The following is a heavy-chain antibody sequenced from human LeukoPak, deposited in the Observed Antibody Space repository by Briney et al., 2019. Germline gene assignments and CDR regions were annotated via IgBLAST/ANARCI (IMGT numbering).Heavy chain of an antibody. CDR3: TRDWGDAFDI. J-gene: IGHJ3*02. CDR2: IRSKPYGGTT. D-gene: IGHD3-16*01. Sequence: GGSLRLSCTASGFSFGDYDMIWVRQAPGKGLEWVSLIRSKPYGGTTEYAASVKGRFIISRDDSNRIAYLQMNSLKTEDTAVYYCTRDWGDAFDIWGQGTMATVSS. V-gene: IGHV3-49*04. CDR1: GFSFGDYD.